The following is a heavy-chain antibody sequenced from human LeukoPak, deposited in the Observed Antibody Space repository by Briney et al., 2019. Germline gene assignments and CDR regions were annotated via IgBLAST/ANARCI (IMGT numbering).Heavy chain of an antibody. CDR2: ISGSGHST. Sequence: PGGSLRLSCAASGLTTSRFAMTWVRQAPGKGLEWVSSISGSGHSTNYADSVKGRFTISRDNSKNTLYLQMNSLRADDTAVYYCAKQSSQRFYDFWTGYYPLDSWGQGTLVTVSS. CDR1: GLTTSRFA. V-gene: IGHV3-23*01. J-gene: IGHJ4*02. D-gene: IGHD3-3*01. CDR3: AKQSSQRFYDFWTGYYPLDS.